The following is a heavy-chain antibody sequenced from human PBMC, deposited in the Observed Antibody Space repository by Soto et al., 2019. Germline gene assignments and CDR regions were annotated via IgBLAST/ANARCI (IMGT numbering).Heavy chain of an antibody. V-gene: IGHV1-69*13. CDR2: IIPIFGTA. J-gene: IGHJ4*02. Sequence: ASVKVSCKASGGTFSSYAISWVRQAPGQGLEWMGGIIPIFGTANYAQKFQGRVTITADESTSTAYMELSSLRSEDTAVYYCARQADSYGYDRGDYWGQGTLVTVSS. D-gene: IGHD5-18*01. CDR1: GGTFSSYA. CDR3: ARQADSYGYDRGDY.